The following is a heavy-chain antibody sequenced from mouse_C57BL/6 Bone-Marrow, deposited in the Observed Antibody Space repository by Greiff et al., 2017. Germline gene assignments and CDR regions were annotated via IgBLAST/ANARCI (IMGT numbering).Heavy chain of an antibody. CDR2: IYPRSGNT. D-gene: IGHD1-1*01. CDR3: ARLGYYGSSYWYFDV. CDR1: GYTFTSSG. J-gene: IGHJ1*03. Sequence: QVQLQQSGAELARPGASVKLSCKASGYTFTSSGISWVKQRTGQGLEWIGEIYPRSGNTYYNEKFKGKDTLTADKSSSTAYMELRSLTSEDYAVYCCARLGYYGSSYWYFDVWGTGNTGTVSP. V-gene: IGHV1-81*01.